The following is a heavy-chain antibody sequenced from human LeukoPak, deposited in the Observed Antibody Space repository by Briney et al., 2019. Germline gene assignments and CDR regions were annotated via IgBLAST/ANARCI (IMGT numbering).Heavy chain of an antibody. CDR1: GYTFTGYY. D-gene: IGHD3-9*01. Sequence: ASVKVSCKASGYTFTGYYMHWVRQAPGQGLEWMGWINPNSGGTNYAQKFQGRVTMTRDTSISTAYMELSRLRSDDTAVYYCARAITIFGGFLGYWGQGTLVTVSS. J-gene: IGHJ4*02. V-gene: IGHV1-2*02. CDR2: INPNSGGT. CDR3: ARAITIFGGFLGY.